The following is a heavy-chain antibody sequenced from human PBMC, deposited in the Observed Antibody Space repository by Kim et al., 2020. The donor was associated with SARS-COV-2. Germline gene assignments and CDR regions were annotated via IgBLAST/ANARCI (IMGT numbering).Heavy chain of an antibody. V-gene: IGHV3-30*02. CDR3: AKADHYYGSGSYGFDP. Sequence: VKGRFTISRDNSKNTLYLQMNSLRAEDTAVYYCAKADHYYGSGSYGFDPWGQGTLVTVSS. D-gene: IGHD3-10*01. J-gene: IGHJ5*02.